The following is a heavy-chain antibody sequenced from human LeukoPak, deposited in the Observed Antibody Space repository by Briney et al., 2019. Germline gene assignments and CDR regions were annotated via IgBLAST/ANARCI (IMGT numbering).Heavy chain of an antibody. J-gene: IGHJ4*02. CDR2: IIPILGIA. V-gene: IGHV1-69*04. Sequence: SVKVSCKASGGTFSSYAISWVRQAPGQGLEWMGRIIPILGIAKYAQKFQGRVTITADKSTSTAYMELSSLRSEDTAVYYCARDGDSSRWYDYWGQGTLVTVSS. CDR1: GGTFSSYA. D-gene: IGHD6-19*01. CDR3: ARDGDSSRWYDY.